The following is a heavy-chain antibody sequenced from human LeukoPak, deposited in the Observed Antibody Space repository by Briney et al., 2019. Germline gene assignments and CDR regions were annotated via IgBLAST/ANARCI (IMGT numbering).Heavy chain of an antibody. J-gene: IGHJ3*02. V-gene: IGHV3-30*02. CDR1: GFTFSTYG. Sequence: GGSLRLSCAASGFTFSTYGMHWVRQAPGKGLEWVAFIQHEGSNKYYADSVKGRFTISRDNSKNTLYLQMNSLRAEDTAVYYCAKSTIVGATVDAFDIWGQGTMVTVSS. D-gene: IGHD1-26*01. CDR3: AKSTIVGATVDAFDI. CDR2: IQHEGSNK.